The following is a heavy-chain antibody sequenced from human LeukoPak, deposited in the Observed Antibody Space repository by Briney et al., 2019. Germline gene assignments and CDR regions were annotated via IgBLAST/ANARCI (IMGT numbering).Heavy chain of an antibody. CDR1: GYTFTSYG. D-gene: IGHD6-13*01. Sequence: ASVKVSCKASGYTFTSYGISWVRQAPGQGLEWMGWISAYNGNTNYAQKLQGRVTMTTDTSTSTAYMELRSLRSDDTAVYYCARGRPDGYSSGWYRPAPSDYWGQGTLVTVSS. J-gene: IGHJ4*02. CDR3: ARGRPDGYSSGWYRPAPSDY. CDR2: ISAYNGNT. V-gene: IGHV1-18*01.